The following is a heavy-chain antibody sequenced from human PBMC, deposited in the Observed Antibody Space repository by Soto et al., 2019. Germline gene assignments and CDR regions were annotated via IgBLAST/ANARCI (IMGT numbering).Heavy chain of an antibody. J-gene: IGHJ3*02. Sequence: VQLVQSGAEVKKPGASVKVSCKASGYTFTSFGITWVRQAPGQGLEWMGWISVYNGKTNYAQKLQGRVTVTRDTSTNTAYMELRSLRSDDTAVYYCAKDDYGKNDGDSLEMWGQGTMVTVSS. V-gene: IGHV1-18*01. CDR3: AKDDYGKNDGDSLEM. CDR2: ISVYNGKT. CDR1: GYTFTSFG. D-gene: IGHD4-17*01.